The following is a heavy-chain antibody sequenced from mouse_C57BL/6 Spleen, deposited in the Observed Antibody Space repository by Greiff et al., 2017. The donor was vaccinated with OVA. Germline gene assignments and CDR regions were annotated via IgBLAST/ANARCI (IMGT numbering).Heavy chain of an antibody. CDR3: ARSPYNYFDY. CDR2: IYPGDGDT. Sequence: VKLMESGPELVKPGASVKISCKASGYAFSSSWMNWVKQRPGKGLEWIGRIYPGDGDTNYNGKFKGKATLTADKSSSTAYMQLSSLTSEDSAVYFCARSPYNYFDYWGQGTTLTVSS. J-gene: IGHJ2*01. D-gene: IGHD2-10*01. CDR1: GYAFSSSW. V-gene: IGHV1-82*01.